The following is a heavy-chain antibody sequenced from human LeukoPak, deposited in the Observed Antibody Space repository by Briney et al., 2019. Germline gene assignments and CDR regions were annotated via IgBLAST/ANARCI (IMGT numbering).Heavy chain of an antibody. D-gene: IGHD6-19*01. CDR2: IRGSGGST. CDR1: GFTFSSYG. Sequence: PGGTLRLSCAASGFTFSSYGVSWVRQAPGKGLEWVSAIRGSGGSTYYADSVKGRFTISRDKSKNTLYLQMNSLRAEDTAVYYCAKNGHSSGWGGNHYYYYYMDVWGKGTTVTISS. V-gene: IGHV3-23*01. J-gene: IGHJ6*03. CDR3: AKNGHSSGWGGNHYYYYYMDV.